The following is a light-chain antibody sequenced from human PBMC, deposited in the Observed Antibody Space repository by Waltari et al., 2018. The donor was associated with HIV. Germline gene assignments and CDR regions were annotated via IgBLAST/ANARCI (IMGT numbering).Light chain of an antibody. V-gene: IGLV2-23*01. CDR2: EDD. Sequence: SALTQPASVSGSPGQAITVPCTGSCTDVGGYNLVSWYQQHPGKAPKLMIYEDDKRPSGVSNRFSGSKSGNTASLTISGLQAEDEADYYCCSYAGSTTWLFGGGTKLTVL. CDR1: CTDVGGYNL. CDR3: CSYAGSTTWL. J-gene: IGLJ3*02.